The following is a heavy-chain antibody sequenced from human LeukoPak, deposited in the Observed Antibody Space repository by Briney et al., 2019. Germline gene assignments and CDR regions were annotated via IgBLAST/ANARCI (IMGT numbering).Heavy chain of an antibody. V-gene: IGHV1-2*02. CDR2: SNPNSGGT. D-gene: IGHD1-26*01. J-gene: IGHJ4*02. CDR3: ARIKSSTKDPTSGSYFLY. CDR1: GYTFTGYY. Sequence: GASVKVSCKASGYTFTGYYMHWVRQAPGQGLEWMGWSNPNSGGTNYAQKFQGRVTMTRDTSISTAYMELSRLRSDDTAVYYCARIKSSTKDPTSGSYFLYWGQGTLVTVSS.